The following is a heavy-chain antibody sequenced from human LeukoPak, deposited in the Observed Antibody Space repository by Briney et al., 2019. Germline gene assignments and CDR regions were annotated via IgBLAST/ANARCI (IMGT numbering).Heavy chain of an antibody. Sequence: ASVKVSCKASGGTFSSYAISWVRQAPGQGLEWMGWINPNSGGTNYAQKFQGRVTMTRDTSISTAYMELSRLRSDDTAVYYCARGVRWGVVPAAILWGRGTLVTVSS. CDR1: GGTFSSYA. CDR2: INPNSGGT. CDR3: ARGVRWGVVPAAIL. D-gene: IGHD2-2*02. V-gene: IGHV1-2*02. J-gene: IGHJ4*02.